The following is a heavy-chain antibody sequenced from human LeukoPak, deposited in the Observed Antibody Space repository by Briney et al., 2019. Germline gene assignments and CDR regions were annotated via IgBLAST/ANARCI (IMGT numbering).Heavy chain of an antibody. V-gene: IGHV4-59*01. CDR3: ARAETYYDSSGYYFDY. D-gene: IGHD3-22*01. Sequence: SETLSLTCTVSGGSISSYYWSWSRQPPGKGLEWIGYIYYSGSTNYNPSLKSRVTISVDTSKNQFSLKLSSVTAADTAVYYCARAETYYDSSGYYFDYWGKGTLVTVSS. J-gene: IGHJ4*02. CDR1: GGSISSYY. CDR2: IYYSGST.